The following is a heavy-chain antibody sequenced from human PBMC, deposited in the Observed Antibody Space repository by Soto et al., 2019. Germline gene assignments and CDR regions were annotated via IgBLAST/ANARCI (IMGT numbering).Heavy chain of an antibody. CDR2: IDWDDDK. V-gene: IGHV2-70*11. CDR1: GFSIRTSGMC. D-gene: IGHD6-6*01. J-gene: IGHJ6*02. CDR3: ARRIEYSSSRVHSYYGMDV. Sequence: SGPTPGNPPQTPTLAWTFSGFSIRTSGMCVSWVPQPPGEAPEWLARIDWDDDKYYSTSLKTRLTISKDTSKNQVVLTMINMDPVDTATYYCARRIEYSSSRVHSYYGMDVWGQGTTVTVSS.